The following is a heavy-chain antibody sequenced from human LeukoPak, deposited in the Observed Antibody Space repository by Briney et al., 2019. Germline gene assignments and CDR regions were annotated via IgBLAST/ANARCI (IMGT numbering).Heavy chain of an antibody. Sequence: SDTLSLTCAVYGGSFSCYYWSWIRQPPGKGLEWIGEINHSGSTNYNPSLKSRVTISVDTSKNQFSLKLSSVTAADTAVYYCAREGKGATVVTQANYYMDVWGKGTTVTVSS. CDR1: GGSFSCYY. J-gene: IGHJ6*03. D-gene: IGHD4-23*01. CDR3: AREGKGATVVTQANYYMDV. CDR2: INHSGST. V-gene: IGHV4-34*01.